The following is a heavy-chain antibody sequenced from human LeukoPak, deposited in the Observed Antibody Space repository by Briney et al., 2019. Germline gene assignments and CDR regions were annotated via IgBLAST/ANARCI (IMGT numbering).Heavy chain of an antibody. D-gene: IGHD3-22*01. CDR1: GFTFSRSA. V-gene: IGHV3-23*01. CDR2: LSNSGGST. J-gene: IGHJ4*02. Sequence: GGSLRLSCAASGFTFSRSAMSWVRQAPGKGLEWVSGLSNSGGSTYYADSVTGRFLISGDNSKNTVYLQMNSLRVEDTAIYYCAKVAYFDTDGFLDYWGQGTPVTVSS. CDR3: AKVAYFDTDGFLDY.